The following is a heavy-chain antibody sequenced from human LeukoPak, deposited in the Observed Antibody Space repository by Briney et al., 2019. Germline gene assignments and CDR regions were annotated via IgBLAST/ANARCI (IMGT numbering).Heavy chain of an antibody. V-gene: IGHV1-2*02. CDR2: INPSSGGT. CDR3: AILRGYTYGYLNY. CDR1: EYTFTGYY. J-gene: IGHJ4*02. D-gene: IGHD5-18*01. Sequence: ASVKVSCKASEYTFTGYYIHWVRQAPGQGLEWMGWINPSSGGTNYAQKFQGRVTMTRDTSISTAYMELSRLRSDDTAVYYCAILRGYTYGYLNYWGQGTLVTVSS.